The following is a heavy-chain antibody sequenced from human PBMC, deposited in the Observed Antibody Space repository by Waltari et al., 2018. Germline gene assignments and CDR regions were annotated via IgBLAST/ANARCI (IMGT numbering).Heavy chain of an antibody. CDR2: ISSSSSTI. Sequence: QVQLQQWGAGLLKPSETLSLTCAVYGGSFSGYYWSWIRQPPGKGLEWVSYISSSSSTIYYADSVKGRFTISRDNAKNSLYLQMNSLRAEDTAVYYCARERPATHWFDPWGQGTLVTVSS. D-gene: IGHD1-26*01. CDR3: ARERPATHWFDP. CDR1: GGSFSGYY. V-gene: IGHV3-11*04. J-gene: IGHJ5*02.